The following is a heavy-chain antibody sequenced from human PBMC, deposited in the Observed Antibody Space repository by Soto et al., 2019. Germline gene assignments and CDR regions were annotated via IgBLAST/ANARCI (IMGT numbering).Heavy chain of an antibody. CDR3: ARVSWREKYGMDV. V-gene: IGHV3-11*01. CDR1: GFTFSDSY. J-gene: IGHJ6*02. CDR2: ITFSGNTV. Sequence: PGGSVRLSCAASGFTFSDSYMSWIRQAPGKGLEWISYITFSGNTVYYADSLKGRFTISRDNAKNSLYLQMNRLRAEDTAVYYCARVSWREKYGMDVWGQGTTVTV.